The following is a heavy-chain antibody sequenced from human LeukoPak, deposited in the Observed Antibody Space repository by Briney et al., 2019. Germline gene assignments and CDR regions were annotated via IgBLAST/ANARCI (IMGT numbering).Heavy chain of an antibody. CDR3: AKDGASSYYYDSSSYYGFDY. J-gene: IGHJ4*02. V-gene: IGHV3-30*18. D-gene: IGHD3-22*01. Sequence: GRSLRLSCAASGFTFSSYGMHWVRQAPGKGLEWVAVISYDGSNKYYADSVKGRFTISRDNTKNTLYLQMNSLRAEDTAVYYCAKDGASSYYYDSSSYYGFDYWGQGTLVTVSS. CDR2: ISYDGSNK. CDR1: GFTFSSYG.